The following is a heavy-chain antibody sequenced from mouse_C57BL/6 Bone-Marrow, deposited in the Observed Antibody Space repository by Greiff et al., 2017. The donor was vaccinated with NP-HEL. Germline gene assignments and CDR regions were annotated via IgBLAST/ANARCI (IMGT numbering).Heavy chain of an antibody. CDR1: GYTFTSYG. V-gene: IGHV1-81*01. CDR2: IYPRSGNT. D-gene: IGHD1-1*01. CDR3: ARQGIYYYGSGAY. J-gene: IGHJ3*01. Sequence: QVQLKQSGAELARPGASVKLSCKASGYTFTSYGISWVKQRTGQGLEWIGEIYPRSGNTYYNEKFKGKATLTADKSSSTAYMELRSLTSEDSAVYFCARQGIYYYGSGAYWGQGTLVTVSA.